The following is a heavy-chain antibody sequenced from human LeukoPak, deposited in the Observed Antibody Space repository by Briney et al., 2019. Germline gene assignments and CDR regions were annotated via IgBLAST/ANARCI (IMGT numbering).Heavy chain of an antibody. V-gene: IGHV7-4-1*02. Sequence: ASVKVSCKASGYSFTSYAMNWVRQAPGQGLEWMGWINTNTGNPTYAQGFTGRFVFSLDTSVNTAYLQISSLKAEDTAVYYCARDFYSSSRYWFDPWGQGTLVTVSS. CDR3: ARDFYSSSRYWFDP. J-gene: IGHJ5*02. CDR1: GYSFTSYA. D-gene: IGHD6-13*01. CDR2: INTNTGNP.